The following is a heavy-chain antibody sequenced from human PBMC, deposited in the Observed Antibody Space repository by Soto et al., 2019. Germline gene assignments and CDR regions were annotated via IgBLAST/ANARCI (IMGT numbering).Heavy chain of an antibody. CDR3: ARDRSRVLRFLEWQYPRGMDV. Sequence: PGGSLRLSCAASGFTFSSYWMSWVRQAPGKGLEWVANIKQDGSEKYYVDSVKGRFTISRDNAKNSLYLQMNSLRAEDTAVYYCARDRSRVLRFLEWQYPRGMDVWGQGTTVTVYS. CDR2: IKQDGSEK. CDR1: GFTFSSYW. J-gene: IGHJ6*02. V-gene: IGHV3-7*01. D-gene: IGHD3-3*01.